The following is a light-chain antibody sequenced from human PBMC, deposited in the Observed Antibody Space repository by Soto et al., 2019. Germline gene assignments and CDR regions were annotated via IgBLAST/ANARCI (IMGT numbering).Light chain of an antibody. J-gene: IGKJ3*01. Sequence: EIVMTQSPATLSVSPGEGATLSCRASQSVGRDLACYQQKPGQAPRLLIYGASTRATGIPARFTGSGSGTEFTLAINSLQSEGFAVYWCQQYNTWPPTFGPGTTVDIK. CDR2: GAS. V-gene: IGKV3-15*01. CDR3: QQYNTWPPT. CDR1: QSVGRD.